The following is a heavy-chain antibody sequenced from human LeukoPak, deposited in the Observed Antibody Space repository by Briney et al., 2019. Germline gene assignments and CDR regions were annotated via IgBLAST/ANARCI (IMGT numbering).Heavy chain of an antibody. CDR2: IYYSGST. Sequence: ASETLSLTCTVSGGSISSYYWSWIRRPPGKGLEWIGYIYYSGSTNYNPSLKSRVTISVDTSKNQFSLKLSSVTAADTAVYYCARGLLGAFDYWGQGTLVTVSS. J-gene: IGHJ4*02. V-gene: IGHV4-59*08. CDR1: GGSISSYY. CDR3: ARGLLGAFDY. D-gene: IGHD3-10*01.